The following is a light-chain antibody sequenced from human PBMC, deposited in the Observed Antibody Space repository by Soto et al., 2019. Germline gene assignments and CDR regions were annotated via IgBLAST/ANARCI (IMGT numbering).Light chain of an antibody. V-gene: IGKV3-15*01. CDR3: QQYNNLPQDT. CDR1: QSVNNN. J-gene: IGKJ2*01. CDR2: GAS. Sequence: EIILTQSPASLSVSPGERATLSCRASQSVNNNLAWYQQKPGQAPRLLIYGASTRATGIPGRFRGSGSGTEFNLTITSLQSEDFAVYICQQYNNLPQDTFGQGTKLEIK.